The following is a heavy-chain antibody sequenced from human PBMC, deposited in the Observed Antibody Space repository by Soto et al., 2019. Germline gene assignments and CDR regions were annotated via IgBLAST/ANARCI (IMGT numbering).Heavy chain of an antibody. CDR2: IWFDGSDK. V-gene: IGHV3-33*01. CDR1: GFTFSSYG. CDR3: ARLYCSASSCYSVGAFDI. D-gene: IGHD2-15*01. Sequence: GGSLRLSCAASGFTFSSYGMHWFRQAPGKGLEWVALIWFDGSDKYYTESVKGRFTISRDNSKSTLYLQMNSLRAEDTAVYYCARLYCSASSCYSVGAFDIRGQGTMVTVSS. J-gene: IGHJ3*02.